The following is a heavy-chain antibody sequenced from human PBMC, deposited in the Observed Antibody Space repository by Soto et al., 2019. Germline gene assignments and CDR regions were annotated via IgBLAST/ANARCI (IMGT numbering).Heavy chain of an antibody. CDR3: ARQMAAAGIKNYYYYGMDV. CDR1: GGSISSSSYY. J-gene: IGHJ6*02. D-gene: IGHD6-13*01. V-gene: IGHV4-39*01. Sequence: SETLSLTCTVSGGSISSSSYYWGWIRQPPGKGLEWIGSIYYSGSTYYNPSLKSRVTISVDTSKNQFSLKLSSVTAADTAVYYCARQMAAAGIKNYYYYGMDVWGQGTTVTVSS. CDR2: IYYSGST.